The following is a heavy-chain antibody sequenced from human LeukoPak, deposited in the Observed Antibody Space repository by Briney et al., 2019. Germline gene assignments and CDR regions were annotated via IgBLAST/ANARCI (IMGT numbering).Heavy chain of an antibody. D-gene: IGHD2-21*02. CDR1: GFTFSSYA. J-gene: IGHJ4*02. CDR2: ISYDGSSK. CDR3: ARNPKHIVVVTAIQGEFDY. Sequence: GGSLRLSCAASGFTFSSYAMHWVRQAPGKGLEWVAVISYDGSSKYYADSVKGRFTISRDNSKNTLYLQMNSLRAEDTAVYYCARNPKHIVVVTAIQGEFDYWGQGTLVTVSS. V-gene: IGHV3-30-3*01.